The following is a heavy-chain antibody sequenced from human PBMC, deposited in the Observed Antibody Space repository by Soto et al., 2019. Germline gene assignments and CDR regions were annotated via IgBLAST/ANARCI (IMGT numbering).Heavy chain of an antibody. CDR1: GGSISSGDYY. V-gene: IGHV4-30-4*01. CDR2: IYYSGST. CDR3: ARQIWFAL. D-gene: IGHD3-10*01. Sequence: SETMSLTCTVSGGSISSGDYYWSWIRQPPGKGLEWIGYIYYSGSTYYNPSPKSRVTISVDTSKNQFSMKMSSVTAAETAVYYCARQIWFALWGQGTLVTVPS. J-gene: IGHJ4*02.